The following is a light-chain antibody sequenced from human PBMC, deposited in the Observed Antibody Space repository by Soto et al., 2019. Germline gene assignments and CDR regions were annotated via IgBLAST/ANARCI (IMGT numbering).Light chain of an antibody. CDR2: EVS. J-gene: IGLJ3*02. V-gene: IGLV2-8*01. CDR1: SSYVGGYNF. Sequence: QSVLTQPPSASGSPGQSVTISCTGTSSYVGGYNFVSWYQQHPGKAPKFMIYEVSKRPSGVPDRFSGSKSGNTASLTVSGLQAEDEADYYCSSYAGGIKWVFGGGTKLTVL. CDR3: SSYAGGIKWV.